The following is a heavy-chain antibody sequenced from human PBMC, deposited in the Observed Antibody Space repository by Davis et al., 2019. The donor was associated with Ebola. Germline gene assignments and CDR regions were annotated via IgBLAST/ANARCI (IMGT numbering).Heavy chain of an antibody. CDR1: GFTFSSYA. CDR2: VTSIGGGT. D-gene: IGHD6-19*01. Sequence: GGSLRLSCAASGFTFSSYAMTWARQAPGKGLEWVSAVTSIGGGTYYADSVKGRFTISRDNSKNTLYLQMNSLRVEDTAVYYCAKGGSGWPSDYSYGMGVWGKGTIVTVSS. CDR3: AKGGSGWPSDYSYGMGV. J-gene: IGHJ6*04. V-gene: IGHV3-23*01.